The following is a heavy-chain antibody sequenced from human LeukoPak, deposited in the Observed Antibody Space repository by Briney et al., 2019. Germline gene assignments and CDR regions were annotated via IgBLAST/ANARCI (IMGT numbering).Heavy chain of an antibody. CDR1: GFTFTTYW. CDR2: IKQDGSVK. Sequence: GGSLRLSCAASGFTFTTYWMSWVRQAPGKGLEWVANIKQDGSVKYYVDSVKGRFTISRDNAKNSLYLQMRRLRVDDTAVYYCARIGYSSSSFDYWGQGTLVTVSS. V-gene: IGHV3-7*01. J-gene: IGHJ4*02. D-gene: IGHD6-6*01. CDR3: ARIGYSSSSFDY.